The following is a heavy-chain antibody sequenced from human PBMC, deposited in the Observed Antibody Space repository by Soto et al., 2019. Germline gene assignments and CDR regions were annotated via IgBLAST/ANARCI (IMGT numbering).Heavy chain of an antibody. J-gene: IGHJ4*02. CDR1: GGSISSYY. CDR2: IYYSGST. CDR3: ARMSEGVVVVPAAMFDY. Sequence: PSETLSLTCTVSGGSISSYYWSWIRQPPGKGLEWIGYIYYSGSTNYNPSLKSRVTISVDTSKNQFSLKLSSVTAADTAVYYCARMSEGVVVVPAAMFDYWGQGTLVTVS. D-gene: IGHD2-2*01. V-gene: IGHV4-59*01.